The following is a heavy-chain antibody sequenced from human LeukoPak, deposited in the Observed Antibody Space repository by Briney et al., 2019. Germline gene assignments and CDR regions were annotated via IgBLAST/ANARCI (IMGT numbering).Heavy chain of an antibody. J-gene: IGHJ4*02. Sequence: SQTLSLTCTVSGGSISGGDYYWSWIRQPPGKGLEWIGYIYHSGSTYYNPSLKSRVTISVDRSKNQFSLKLSSVTAADTAVYYCVRVAVSGTYGGYLDYWGQGTLVTVSS. CDR3: VRVAVSGTYGGYLDY. V-gene: IGHV4-30-2*01. CDR1: GGSISGGDYY. CDR2: IYHSGST. D-gene: IGHD1-26*01.